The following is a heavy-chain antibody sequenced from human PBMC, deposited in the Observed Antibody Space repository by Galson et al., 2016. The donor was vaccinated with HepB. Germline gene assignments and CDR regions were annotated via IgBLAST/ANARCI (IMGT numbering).Heavy chain of an antibody. CDR1: GYSFTNYW. D-gene: IGHD6-19*01. Sequence: QSGAEVKKPGESLRISCKGSGYSFTNYWITWVRLMPGKGLEWLGIIYPGDSETKYSPSFQGQVTISVDKSISTVYLQWSGLKASDTAMYYCGRIGYSSGHDYWGQGTLVTVSS. CDR3: GRIGYSSGHDY. J-gene: IGHJ4*02. V-gene: IGHV5-51*01. CDR2: IYPGDSET.